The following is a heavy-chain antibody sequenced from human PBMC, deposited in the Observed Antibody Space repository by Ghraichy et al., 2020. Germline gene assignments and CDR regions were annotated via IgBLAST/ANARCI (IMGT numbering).Heavy chain of an antibody. CDR2: INNDGSST. CDR3: VRDRGYSSSSGY. D-gene: IGHD6-6*01. CDR1: GFTFSHYW. J-gene: IGHJ4*02. Sequence: LSLTRAASGFTFSHYWMYWVRQAPGKGLVWVSRINNDGSSTTYADSVKGRFTISRDNAKNTLYLQMNSLRAEDTAVYYCVRDRGYSSSSGYWGQGTLVTVSS. V-gene: IGHV3-74*01.